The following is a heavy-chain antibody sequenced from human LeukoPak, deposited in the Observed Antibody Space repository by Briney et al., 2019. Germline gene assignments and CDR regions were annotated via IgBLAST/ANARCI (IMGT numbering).Heavy chain of an antibody. D-gene: IGHD5-24*01. CDR1: GFNVTTNY. V-gene: IGHV3-53*01. J-gene: IGHJ4*02. CDR2: IYSGGTT. Sequence: GSLRLSCAASGFNVTTNYMSWVRQAPGEGLEWVSVIYSGGTTYYADSVKGRFTISRDISKNTLSLQMNSLRAEDTAVYYCARGRRDGYNLGYWGQGTLVAVSS. CDR3: ARGRRDGYNLGY.